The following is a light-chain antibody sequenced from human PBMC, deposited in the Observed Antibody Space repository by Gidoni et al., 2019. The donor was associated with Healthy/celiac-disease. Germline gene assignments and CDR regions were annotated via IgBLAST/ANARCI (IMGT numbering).Light chain of an antibody. J-gene: IGKJ4*01. CDR1: QSVSSN. Sequence: EIVMTQSPATLSVSPLERATLSCRASQSVSSNLAWYQQNPGKAPRLLIYGASTRATGIPARFSGSGSGTEFTLTISSLQSEDFAVDYCQQYNNWPPLTFGGGTKVEIK. CDR3: QQYNNWPPLT. V-gene: IGKV3-15*01. CDR2: GAS.